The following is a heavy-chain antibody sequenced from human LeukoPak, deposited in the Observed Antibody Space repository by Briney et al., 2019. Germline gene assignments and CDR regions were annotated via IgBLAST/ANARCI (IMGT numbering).Heavy chain of an antibody. CDR2: INHSGST. J-gene: IGHJ4*02. Sequence: TSETLSLTCAVYGXSFSGYYWSWIRQPPGKGLEWIGEINHSGSTNYNPSLKSRVTISVDTSKNQFSLKLSSVTAADTAVYYCARGRRGYYGYWGQGTLVTVSS. D-gene: IGHD3-22*01. V-gene: IGHV4-34*01. CDR1: GXSFSGYY. CDR3: ARGRRGYYGY.